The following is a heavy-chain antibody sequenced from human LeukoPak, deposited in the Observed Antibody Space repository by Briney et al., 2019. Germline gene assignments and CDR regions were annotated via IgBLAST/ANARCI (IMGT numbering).Heavy chain of an antibody. D-gene: IGHD2-2*01. J-gene: IGHJ4*02. CDR2: TFHSGSA. Sequence: SETLSLTCAVSGYSISSGYYWGWIRQPPGKGLEWIGSTFHSGSAYYNPSLKSRVTISIDTSKNQFSLKLSSVAAADTAVYYCARGWDCSITSCYAIDYWGQGTLVTVSS. CDR3: ARGWDCSITSCYAIDY. CDR1: GYSISSGYY. V-gene: IGHV4-38-2*01.